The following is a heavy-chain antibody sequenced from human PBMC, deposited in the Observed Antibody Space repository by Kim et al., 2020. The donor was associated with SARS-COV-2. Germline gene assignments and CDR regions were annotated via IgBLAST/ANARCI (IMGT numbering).Heavy chain of an antibody. Sequence: DSVKGRFTISRDNAKNSLYLQMNSLRDEDTTVYYCARDCSGGSCYDWFDPWGQGTLVTVSS. CDR3: ARDCSGGSCYDWFDP. D-gene: IGHD2-15*01. V-gene: IGHV3-48*02. J-gene: IGHJ5*02.